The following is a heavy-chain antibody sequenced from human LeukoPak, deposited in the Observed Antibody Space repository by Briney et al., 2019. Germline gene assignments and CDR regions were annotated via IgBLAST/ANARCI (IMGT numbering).Heavy chain of an antibody. D-gene: IGHD1-26*01. J-gene: IGHJ4*02. Sequence: AXXKVSCKASGYTFTGYYMHWVRQAPGQGLEWMGWINPNSGGTNYAQKFQGWVTMTRDTSISTAYMELSRLRSDDTAVYYCARGGEEGATPPYYWGQGTLVTVSS. V-gene: IGHV1-2*04. CDR3: ARGGEEGATPPYY. CDR1: GYTFTGYY. CDR2: INPNSGGT.